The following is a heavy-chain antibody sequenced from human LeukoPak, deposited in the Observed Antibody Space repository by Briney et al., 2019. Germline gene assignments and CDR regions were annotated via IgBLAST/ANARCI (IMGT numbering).Heavy chain of an antibody. V-gene: IGHV3-23*01. J-gene: IGHJ4*02. CDR1: GFTFSSYA. CDR2: ISGSGGST. Sequence: GGSLRLSCAASGFTFSSYAMSWVRQAPGKGQEWVSAISGSGGSTYYADSVKGRFTISRDNSKNTLYLQMNSLRAEDTAVYYCAKEPTDYYDTSGYYLSDYWGQGTLVTVSS. D-gene: IGHD3-22*01. CDR3: AKEPTDYYDTSGYYLSDY.